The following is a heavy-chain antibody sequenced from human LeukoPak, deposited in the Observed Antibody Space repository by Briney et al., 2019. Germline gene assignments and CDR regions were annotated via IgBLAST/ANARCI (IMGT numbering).Heavy chain of an antibody. Sequence: GGSLRLSCVASGFTVSSTYMTWVRHAPGKGLEWVSIIYSGGGTYYADSVKGRFTISRDNSKNTLYLQMNSLRAEDTAVYYCARSSVVAAVDYWGQGTLVTVSS. J-gene: IGHJ4*02. D-gene: IGHD2-2*01. V-gene: IGHV3-53*01. CDR1: GFTVSSTY. CDR3: ARSSVVAAVDY. CDR2: IYSGGGT.